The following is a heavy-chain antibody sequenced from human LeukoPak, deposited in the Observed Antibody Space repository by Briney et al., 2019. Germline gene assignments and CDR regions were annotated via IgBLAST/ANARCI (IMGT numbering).Heavy chain of an antibody. D-gene: IGHD3-10*01. CDR3: ASRARVWFGELLWDY. CDR1: GYSFTSYW. Sequence: GESLKISCQGSGYSFTSYWIGWVRQMPGKGLEWMGIIYPGDSDTRYSPSFQGQVTISADKSISTAYLQWSSLKASDTAMYYCASRARVWFGELLWDYWGQGTLVTVSS. CDR2: IYPGDSDT. J-gene: IGHJ4*02. V-gene: IGHV5-51*01.